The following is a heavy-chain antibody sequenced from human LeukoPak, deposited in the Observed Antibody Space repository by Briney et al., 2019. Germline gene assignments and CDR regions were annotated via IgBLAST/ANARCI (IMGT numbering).Heavy chain of an antibody. J-gene: IGHJ4*02. CDR2: ISGSGDNT. D-gene: IGHD3-10*01. V-gene: IGHV3-23*01. Sequence: QPGGSLRLSCAASGFSFNSHAMNWVRPAPGKGLEWVSGISGSGDNTYYAVSVKGRFTISRDNSRNTLFLQMNSLRAEDTAIYYCAKDRIDSGSHYYIDDWGQGTLVTVSS. CDR1: GFSFNSHA. CDR3: AKDRIDSGSHYYIDD.